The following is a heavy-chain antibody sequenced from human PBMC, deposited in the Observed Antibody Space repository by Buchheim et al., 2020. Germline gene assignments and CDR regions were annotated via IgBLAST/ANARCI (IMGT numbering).Heavy chain of an antibody. CDR2: ISYDGSNK. CDR1: GFTFSSYG. J-gene: IGHJ6*02. Sequence: QVQLVESGGGVVQPGRSLRLSCAASGFTFSSYGMHWVRQAPGKGLEWVAVISYDGSNKYYADSVKGRFTISRDNSKNTLYLQMNSLRAEDTAVYYCAKVITMVRGYYYYGMDVWGQGTT. V-gene: IGHV3-30*18. CDR3: AKVITMVRGYYYYGMDV. D-gene: IGHD3-10*01.